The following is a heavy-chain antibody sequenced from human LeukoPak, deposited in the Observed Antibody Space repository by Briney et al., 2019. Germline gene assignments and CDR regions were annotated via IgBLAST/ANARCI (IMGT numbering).Heavy chain of an antibody. J-gene: IGHJ4*02. CDR1: GGSISSYY. V-gene: IGHV4-59*08. D-gene: IGHD6-13*01. CDR3: ARRYSSSWHFDY. Sequence: SETLSLTCTVSGGSISSYYWSWIRQSPGKGLEWIGYIYDSGSTNYNPSLKSRVTISIDTSRNQFSLKLTSVTAADTAVYYCARRYSSSWHFDYWGQGTLFTVSS. CDR2: IYDSGST.